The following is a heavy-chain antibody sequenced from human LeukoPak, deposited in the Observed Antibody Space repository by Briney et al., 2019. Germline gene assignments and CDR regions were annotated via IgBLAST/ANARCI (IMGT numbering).Heavy chain of an antibody. Sequence: SGTLSLTCAVSGGSISSSNWWSWVRQPPGKGLEWIGEIYHSGSTNYNPSLKSRVTISVDTSKNQFSLKLSSVTAADTAVYYCAAADYDILTGYASFDYWGQGTLVTVSS. CDR1: GGSISSSNW. J-gene: IGHJ4*02. CDR3: AAADYDILTGYASFDY. CDR2: IYHSGST. D-gene: IGHD3-9*01. V-gene: IGHV4-4*02.